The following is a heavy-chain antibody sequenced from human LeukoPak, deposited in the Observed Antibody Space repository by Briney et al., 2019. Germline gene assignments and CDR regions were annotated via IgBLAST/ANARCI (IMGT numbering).Heavy chain of an antibody. Sequence: SETLSLTCTVSGGSISSYYWSWIRQPAGKGLEWIGRIYTSGSTNYNPSLKSRVTMSVDTSKNQSSLKLSSVTAADTAVYYCARVMVRGYSSSFDYWGQGTLVTVSS. V-gene: IGHV4-4*07. CDR2: IYTSGST. J-gene: IGHJ4*02. CDR3: ARVMVRGYSSSFDY. CDR1: GGSISSYY. D-gene: IGHD3-10*01.